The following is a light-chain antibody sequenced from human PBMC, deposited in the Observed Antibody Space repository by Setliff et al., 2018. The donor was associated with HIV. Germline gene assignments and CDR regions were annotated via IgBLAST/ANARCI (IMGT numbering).Light chain of an antibody. J-gene: IGLJ1*01. V-gene: IGLV2-14*01. Sequence: ALTQPASVSGSPGQSITISCTGTSSDVGGYNYVSWYKQHSGKAPKLLIFGVSNRPSGVSDRFSGSKSGNTASLTISGLQAEDEADYYCSSYTTSSTLYYVFGPGTKV. CDR3: SSYTTSSTLYYV. CDR1: SSDVGGYNY. CDR2: GVS.